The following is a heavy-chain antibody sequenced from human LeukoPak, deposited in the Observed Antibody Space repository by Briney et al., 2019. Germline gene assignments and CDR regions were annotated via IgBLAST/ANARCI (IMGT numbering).Heavy chain of an antibody. CDR2: IIPIFGTA. CDR3: ARTAYCGGDCYSGIFDY. D-gene: IGHD2-21*02. Sequence: ASVKVSCKASGYTFTSYYMHWVRQAPGQGLEWMGGIIPIFGTANYAQKFQGRVTITADESTSTAYMELSSLRSEDTAVYYCARTAYCGGDCYSGIFDYWGQGTLVTVSS. V-gene: IGHV1-69*13. CDR1: GYTFTSYY. J-gene: IGHJ4*02.